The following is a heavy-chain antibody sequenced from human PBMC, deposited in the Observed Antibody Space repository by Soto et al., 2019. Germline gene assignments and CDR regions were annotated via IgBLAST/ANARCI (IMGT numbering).Heavy chain of an antibody. Sequence: QVQLVESGGGVVQPGRSLRLSCAASGFTFSSFGMHWVRQAPGKGLEWVAVVSYEGSHKYYADSVKGRFTISRDNSENMLYLQMNSLRVEDTAVYYCARDDDKTTVTTCHLDDWGPGTLVTVSS. V-gene: IGHV3-30*03. CDR1: GFTFSSFG. CDR3: ARDDDKTTVTTCHLDD. CDR2: VSYEGSHK. J-gene: IGHJ4*02. D-gene: IGHD4-17*01.